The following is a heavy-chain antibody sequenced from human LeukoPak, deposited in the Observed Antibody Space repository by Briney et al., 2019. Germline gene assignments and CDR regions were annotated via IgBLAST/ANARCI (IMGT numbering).Heavy chain of an antibody. CDR3: ARDDNADFGVFDY. D-gene: IGHD4-17*01. Sequence: PSQTLSLTCTVYGGSISSHYWNWIRQPPGKGLEWIGCIYNYGSTNYNPALKSRVSISVDTSKTQFSLTLNSVTAADTAVYYCARDDNADFGVFDYWGQGILVTVSS. J-gene: IGHJ4*02. CDR1: GGSISSHY. V-gene: IGHV4-59*11. CDR2: IYNYGST.